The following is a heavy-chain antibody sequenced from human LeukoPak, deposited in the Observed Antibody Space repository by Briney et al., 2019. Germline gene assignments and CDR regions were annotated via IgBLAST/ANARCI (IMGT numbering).Heavy chain of an antibody. D-gene: IGHD5-12*01. CDR2: ISAYNGNT. CDR3: AGGWEPYDYWFDP. CDR1: GYTFTSYG. J-gene: IGHJ5*02. Sequence: GASVKVSCKASGYTFTSYGISWVRQAPGQGLEWMGWISAYNGNTNYAQELQGRVTMTTDTSTSTAYMELSGLRSDDTAIYYCAGGWEPYDYWFDPWGQGTLVTVSS. V-gene: IGHV1-18*01.